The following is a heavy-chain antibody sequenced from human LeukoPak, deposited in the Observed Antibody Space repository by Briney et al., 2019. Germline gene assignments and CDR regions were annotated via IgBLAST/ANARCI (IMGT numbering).Heavy chain of an antibody. Sequence: SVKVSCKASGGTFSSYAISWVRQAPGQGLEWMGGIIPIFGTANYAQKFQGRVTITTDESTSTAYMELSSLRSEDTAVYDCARGAVYYDSSGYYYWWFDPWGQGTLVTVSS. D-gene: IGHD3-22*01. V-gene: IGHV1-69*05. J-gene: IGHJ5*02. CDR2: IIPIFGTA. CDR3: ARGAVYYDSSGYYYWWFDP. CDR1: GGTFSSYA.